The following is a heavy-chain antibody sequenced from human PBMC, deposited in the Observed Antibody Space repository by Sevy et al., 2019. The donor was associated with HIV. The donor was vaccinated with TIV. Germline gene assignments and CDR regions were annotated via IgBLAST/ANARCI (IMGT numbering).Heavy chain of an antibody. D-gene: IGHD2-15*01. Sequence: GGSLRLSCKGSGYIFSTYWISWVRQMPVKGLEWMGVIYPGDSDTRYSPSFQGQVTISADKSISTAYLQWSSLRASDTAIYYCARHVHSSSDTCYSPGYYYGMDVWGQGTTVTVSS. CDR1: GYIFSTYW. CDR2: IYPGDSDT. V-gene: IGHV5-51*01. CDR3: ARHVHSSSDTCYSPGYYYGMDV. J-gene: IGHJ6*02.